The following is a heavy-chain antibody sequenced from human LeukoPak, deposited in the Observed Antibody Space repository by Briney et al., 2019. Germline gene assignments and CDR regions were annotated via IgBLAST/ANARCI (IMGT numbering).Heavy chain of an antibody. V-gene: IGHV3-23*01. J-gene: IGHJ2*01. CDR1: GFTFDNYA. D-gene: IGHD3-3*02. Sequence: GGSLRLSCAASGFTFDNYAMSWVRQVPGKGLEWVSTIGDGAGSTYYADSVKGRLTISRDNSKNTLYLQMDSLRGEDSAVYYCAKRPHMWHLHWYFDLWGRGTLVTVSS. CDR2: IGDGAGST. CDR3: AKRPHMWHLHWYFDL.